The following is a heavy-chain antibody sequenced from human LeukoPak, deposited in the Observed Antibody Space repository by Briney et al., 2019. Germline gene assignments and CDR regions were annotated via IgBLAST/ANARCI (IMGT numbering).Heavy chain of an antibody. CDR1: GGSISSYY. Sequence: PSETLSLTCTVSGGSISSYYWSWIRQPPGKRLEWIGYIYYSGSTNYNPSLKSRVTISVDTSKNQFSLKLSSVTAADTAVYYCARDSLSGSYPWWYFDLWGRGTLVTVSS. J-gene: IGHJ2*01. CDR2: IYYSGST. D-gene: IGHD1-26*01. CDR3: ARDSLSGSYPWWYFDL. V-gene: IGHV4-59*01.